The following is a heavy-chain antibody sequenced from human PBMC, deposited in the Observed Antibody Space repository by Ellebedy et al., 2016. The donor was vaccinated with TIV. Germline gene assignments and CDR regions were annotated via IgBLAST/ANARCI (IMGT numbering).Heavy chain of an antibody. Sequence: GESLKISCKGSGYSFTSYWIGWVRQRPGKGLEWMGIIYPGDSDTRYSPCFQGQVTISADKSISTAYRQCSSLKASDTAMYYCARQGIVGAKAFDIWGQGTMVTVSS. CDR2: IYPGDSDT. J-gene: IGHJ3*02. D-gene: IGHD1-26*01. CDR1: GYSFTSYW. V-gene: IGHV5-51*01. CDR3: ARQGIVGAKAFDI.